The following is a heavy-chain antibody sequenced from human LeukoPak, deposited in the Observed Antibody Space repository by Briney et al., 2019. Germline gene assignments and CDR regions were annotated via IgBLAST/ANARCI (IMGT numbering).Heavy chain of an antibody. CDR2: MKQDGSEQ. CDR1: GFTFSNYW. CDR3: ARDRHYDFWSGYYTPFSS. V-gene: IGHV3-7*03. Sequence: GGSLRLSCTASGFTFSNYWMSWVRQAPGKGLEWVANMKQDGSEQYYVDSMKGRFTISRDNAKNSLYLQINSLRAEDTAVYYCARDRHYDFWSGYYTPFSSWGQGTLVTVSS. J-gene: IGHJ5*02. D-gene: IGHD3-3*01.